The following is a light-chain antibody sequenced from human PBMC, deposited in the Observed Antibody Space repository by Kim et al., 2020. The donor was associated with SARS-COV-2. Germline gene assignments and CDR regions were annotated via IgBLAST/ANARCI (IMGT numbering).Light chain of an antibody. CDR1: QDISNY. V-gene: IGKV1-33*01. J-gene: IGKJ2*01. Sequence: SASVGDRVTITWQASQDISNYLNWYQQKPGKAPKLLIFDASNLETGVPSRFSGSGSGTDFTFTISSLQPEDIATYYCQQYDNLPYTFGQGPKLEI. CDR2: DAS. CDR3: QQYDNLPYT.